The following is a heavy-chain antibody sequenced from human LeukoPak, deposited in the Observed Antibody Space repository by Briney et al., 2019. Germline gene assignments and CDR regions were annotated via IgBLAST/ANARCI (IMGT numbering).Heavy chain of an antibody. Sequence: PSQTLSLTCTVSGGSISSGSFYWRWIRQTAGKGLEWIGRIYPSGDSQYSPSFRSRATISLDTRNQFSLKLSSVTAADTAVYFCARGYDRNGYQSRGFDYWGQGALVNVSS. J-gene: IGHJ4*02. CDR2: IYPSGDS. CDR3: ARGYDRNGYQSRGFDY. D-gene: IGHD3-22*01. CDR1: GGSISSGSFY. V-gene: IGHV4-61*02.